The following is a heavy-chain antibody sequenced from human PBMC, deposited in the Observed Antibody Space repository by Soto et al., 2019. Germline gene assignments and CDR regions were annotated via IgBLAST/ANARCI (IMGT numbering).Heavy chain of an antibody. CDR3: ARAKREVVVAATPRRYYYMDV. CDR1: GYTFTGYY. J-gene: IGHJ6*03. Sequence: ASVKVSCKASGYTFTGYYMHWVRQAPGQGLEWMGLINPNSGNTSNAQKFQGRVTMTRNTSTSTAYMELSSLRSEDTAVYYCARAKREVVVAATPRRYYYMDVWGKGTTVTVSS. CDR2: INPNSGNT. D-gene: IGHD2-15*01. V-gene: IGHV1-46*01.